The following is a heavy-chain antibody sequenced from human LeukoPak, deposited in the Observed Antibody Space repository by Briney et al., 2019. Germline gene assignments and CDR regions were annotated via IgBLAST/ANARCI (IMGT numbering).Heavy chain of an antibody. CDR3: VAARPEIDY. D-gene: IGHD6-6*01. J-gene: IGHJ4*02. CDR1: GLTVSNHW. V-gene: IGHV3-74*01. Sequence: GGSLRLSCAASGLTVSNHWMHWVRQAPGKGLLWASRINSDGSSTRYADFVKGRFTISKDDAKNTLYLQMNGLRVDDTAVYYCVAARPEIDYWGQGTLVAVSS. CDR2: INSDGSST.